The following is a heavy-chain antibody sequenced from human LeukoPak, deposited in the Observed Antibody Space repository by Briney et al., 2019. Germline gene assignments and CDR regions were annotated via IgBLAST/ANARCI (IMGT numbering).Heavy chain of an antibody. CDR3: ARHTRPGYSGYENAFDI. CDR2: LYDSGNT. J-gene: IGHJ3*02. V-gene: IGHV4-59*04. Sequence: PGGSLRLSCAASGFTFSSYSMNWVRQAPGKGLEWIGDLYDSGNTYYNPSLKSRVTISVDTSNNQFSLKLSSVTAADTAVYYCARHTRPGYSGYENAFDIWGQGTMVTVSS. D-gene: IGHD5-12*01. CDR1: GFTFSSYSMN.